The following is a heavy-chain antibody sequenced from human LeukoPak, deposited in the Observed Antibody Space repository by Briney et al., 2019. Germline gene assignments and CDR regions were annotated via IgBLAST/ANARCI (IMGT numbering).Heavy chain of an antibody. V-gene: IGHV7-4-1*02. J-gene: IGHJ5*02. CDR2: INTNTGSP. Sequence: ASVKVSCKASGYTFGIYAMNWVRQAPGQGLEWMGRINTNTGSPTYAQGFTGRFVLSLDTSVNTAYLQISSLKAEDTAVYFCARDKWFGELSGFDPWGQGTLVTVSS. D-gene: IGHD3-10*01. CDR1: GYTFGIYA. CDR3: ARDKWFGELSGFDP.